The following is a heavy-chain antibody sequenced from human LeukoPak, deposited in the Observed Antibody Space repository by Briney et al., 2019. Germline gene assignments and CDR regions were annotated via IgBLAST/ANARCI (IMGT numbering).Heavy chain of an antibody. CDR3: AKDLVYSSSVVSRDAFDI. CDR2: IXXSGGST. Sequence: IXXSGGSTYYADSVKGRFTISRDNSKNTLYLQMNSLRAEDTAVYYCAKDLVYSSSVVSRDAFDIWGQGTMVTVSS. J-gene: IGHJ3*02. V-gene: IGHV3-23*01. D-gene: IGHD6-6*01.